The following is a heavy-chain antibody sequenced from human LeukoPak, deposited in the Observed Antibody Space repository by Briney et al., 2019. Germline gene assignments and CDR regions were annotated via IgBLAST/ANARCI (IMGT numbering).Heavy chain of an antibody. Sequence: GGSLRLSCAASGFTFMNAWMNWVRQAPGKGLDWVGRIKRNNDGGTTDYAAPVKGRLTISRHDSKNTLYLQLNSLKTEDTAMYYCTTDLYGDYTLDYWGQAAMITVSS. J-gene: IGHJ4*02. CDR2: IKRNNDGGTT. CDR1: GFTFMNAW. CDR3: TTDLYGDYTLDY. D-gene: IGHD4-17*01. V-gene: IGHV3-15*07.